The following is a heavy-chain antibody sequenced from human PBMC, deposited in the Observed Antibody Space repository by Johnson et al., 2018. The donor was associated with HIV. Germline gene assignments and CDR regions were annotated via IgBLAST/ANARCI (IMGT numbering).Heavy chain of an antibody. Sequence: VQLVESGGGVVRPGGSLRLSCEVSGFTFDEYGMSWVRQAPGKGLEWVSGINWNGGSTIYYADSVKGRFTISRDNAKNSLYLQMSSLRVEDTAVYYCATERAVVSANAFDIWGQGTMVTVSS. J-gene: IGHJ3*02. D-gene: IGHD4-23*01. CDR1: GFTFDEYG. CDR3: ATERAVVSANAFDI. CDR2: INWNGGSTI. V-gene: IGHV3-20*04.